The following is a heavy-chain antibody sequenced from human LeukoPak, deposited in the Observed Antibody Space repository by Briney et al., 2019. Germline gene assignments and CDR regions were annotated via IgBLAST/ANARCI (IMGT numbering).Heavy chain of an antibody. D-gene: IGHD5/OR15-5a*01. J-gene: IGHJ4*02. CDR1: GWSISSYY. Sequence: SETLSLTCIVSGWSISSYYWSWIRQPPGKGLEWIGYIYYSGSTNYNPSLKSRVTISVDTSKNQFSLKLSSVTAADTAVYYCARGLSVYYFDYWGQGTLVTVSS. CDR3: ARGLSVYYFDY. V-gene: IGHV4-59*01. CDR2: IYYSGST.